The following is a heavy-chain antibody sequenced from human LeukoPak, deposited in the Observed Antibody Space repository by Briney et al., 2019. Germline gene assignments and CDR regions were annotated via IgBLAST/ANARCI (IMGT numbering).Heavy chain of an antibody. V-gene: IGHV3-23*01. CDR3: AKDPGVVPAHYFDY. D-gene: IGHD2-2*01. CDR2: TGSTGVST. J-gene: IGHJ4*02. Sequence: GGSLRLSCAASGFTFSSYAMNRVRQAPGKGLEWVSATGSTGVSTFYADSVKGRFTVSRDNSKDTLSLQMNSLRAEDTAVYYCAKDPGVVPAHYFDYWGQGTLVTVSS. CDR1: GFTFSSYA.